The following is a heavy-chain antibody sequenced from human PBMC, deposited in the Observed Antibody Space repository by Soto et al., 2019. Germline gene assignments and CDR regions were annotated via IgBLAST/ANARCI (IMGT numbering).Heavy chain of an antibody. CDR3: ARHYCSGSRCNGGLGYYYGLDV. J-gene: IGHJ6*02. CDR2: INHSGST. D-gene: IGHD2-15*01. Sequence: PSETLSLTCAVYGGSFSGYYWSWIRQPPGKGLEWIGEINHSGSTNYNPSLKSRVTISVDTSKNQFSLKLSSVTAADTAVYYCARHYCSGSRCNGGLGYYYGLDVWGQGTTVTVSS. V-gene: IGHV4-34*01. CDR1: GGSFSGYY.